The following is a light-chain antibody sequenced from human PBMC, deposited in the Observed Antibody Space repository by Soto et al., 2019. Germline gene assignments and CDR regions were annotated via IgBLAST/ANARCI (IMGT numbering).Light chain of an antibody. CDR3: QQYNNWPYT. CDR1: QSVSSN. Sequence: EIVMTQSPATLAVSPGERAALSCRASQSVSSNFAWYQQKPGQAPRLLIYGASSRATGTPARFSGSGSGTEFTLTISSLQSEDFEVYYCQQYNNWPYTFGLGTKLE. J-gene: IGKJ2*01. CDR2: GAS. V-gene: IGKV3-15*01.